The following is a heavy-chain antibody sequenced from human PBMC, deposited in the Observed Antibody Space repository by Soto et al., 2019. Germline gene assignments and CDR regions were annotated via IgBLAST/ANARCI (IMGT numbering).Heavy chain of an antibody. D-gene: IGHD3-3*01. CDR3: AREFRPGFWSGSDAFDI. CDR2: INPNSGGT. Sequence: ASVKVSCKASGYTLTGYYMHWVRQAPGQGLEWMGWINPNSGGTNYAQRFQGWVTMTRDTSISTAYMELSRLRSDDTAVYYCAREFRPGFWSGSDAFDIWGQGTMVTVSS. J-gene: IGHJ3*02. V-gene: IGHV1-2*04. CDR1: GYTLTGYY.